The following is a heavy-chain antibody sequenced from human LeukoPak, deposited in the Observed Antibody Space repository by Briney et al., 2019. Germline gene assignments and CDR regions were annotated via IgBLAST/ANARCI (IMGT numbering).Heavy chain of an antibody. J-gene: IGHJ6*03. CDR1: GYSFTSYW. CDR3: ARNQGYYYYYMDV. V-gene: IGHV5-51*01. CDR2: IYPGDSDT. Sequence: GESLKISCKGSGYSFTSYWIGWVRQMPGKGLEWMGIIYPGDSDTRYSPSFQGQVTISADKSISTAYLQWSSLKASDTAVYYCARNQGYYYYYMDVWGKGTTVTVSS.